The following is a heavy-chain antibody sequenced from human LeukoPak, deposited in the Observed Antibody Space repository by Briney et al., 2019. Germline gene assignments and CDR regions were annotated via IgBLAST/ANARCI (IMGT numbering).Heavy chain of an antibody. D-gene: IGHD3-22*01. CDR2: TYYRSTWYN. CDR3: ARGDGYYDSSGYYYETPFDY. J-gene: IGHJ4*02. CDR1: GDSVSSNSVT. V-gene: IGHV6-1*01. Sequence: SQTLSLTCAISGDSVSSNSVTWNWIRQSPSRGLEWLGRTYYRSTWYNDYAVSVKSRITINPDTSKNQFSLQLNSVTPEDTAVYYCARGDGYYDSSGYYYETPFDYWGQGTLVTVSS.